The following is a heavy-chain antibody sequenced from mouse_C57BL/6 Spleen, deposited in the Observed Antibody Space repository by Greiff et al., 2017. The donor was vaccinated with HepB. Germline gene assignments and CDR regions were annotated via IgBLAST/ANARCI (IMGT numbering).Heavy chain of an antibody. CDR2: INPNNGGT. D-gene: IGHD1-1*01. CDR3: ARWTTVAVFDY. Sequence: EVQLQQSGPELVKPGASVKISCKASGYTFTDYYMNWVKQSHGKSLEWIGDINPNNGGTSYNQKFKGKATLTVDKSSSTAYMELRSLTSEDSAVYYCARWTTVAVFDYWGQGTTLTVSS. CDR1: GYTFTDYY. J-gene: IGHJ2*01. V-gene: IGHV1-26*01.